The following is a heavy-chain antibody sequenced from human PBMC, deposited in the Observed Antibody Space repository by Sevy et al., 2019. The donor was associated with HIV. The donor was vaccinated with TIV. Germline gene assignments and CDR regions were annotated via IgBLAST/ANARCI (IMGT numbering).Heavy chain of an antibody. CDR2: LNWDSGSV. CDR3: AKDIGVTGIAVVAN. D-gene: IGHD6-19*01. J-gene: IGHJ4*02. V-gene: IGHV3-9*01. Sequence: GGSLRLSCAASGFTFDDFAMHWVRQVPGKGLEWVSGLNWDSGSVAYADSVKGRFTISRDNAKNALFLQMNSLRAGDTALYYCAKDIGVTGIAVVANWGQGIQVTVSS. CDR1: GFTFDDFA.